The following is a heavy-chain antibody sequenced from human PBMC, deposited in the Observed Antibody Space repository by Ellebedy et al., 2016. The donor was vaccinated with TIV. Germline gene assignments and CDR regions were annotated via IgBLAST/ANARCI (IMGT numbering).Heavy chain of an antibody. CDR2: IWYDGSNK. Sequence: GGSLRLXXAASGFTFSSYAMSWVRQAPGKGLEWVAVIWYDGSNKYYADSVKGRFTISRDNSKDTLYLQMNSLRAEDTAVYYCAKDGAYCSGGSCKRMAPTDYWGQGTLVTVSS. J-gene: IGHJ4*02. V-gene: IGHV3-30*02. CDR3: AKDGAYCSGGSCKRMAPTDY. CDR1: GFTFSSYA. D-gene: IGHD2-15*01.